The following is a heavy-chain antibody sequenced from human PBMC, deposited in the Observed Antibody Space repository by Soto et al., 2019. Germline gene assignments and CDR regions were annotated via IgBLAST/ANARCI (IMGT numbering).Heavy chain of an antibody. Sequence: QVQLVESGGGVVQPGRSLRLSCAASGFTFSSYGMHWVRQAPGKGLEWVAVISYDGSNKYYADSVKGRFTISRDNSKNTLYLQMNSLRAEDTAVYYCARDQEYRYCSSTSCRSYGMDVWGQGTTVTVSS. V-gene: IGHV3-30*03. CDR3: ARDQEYRYCSSTSCRSYGMDV. J-gene: IGHJ6*02. CDR2: ISYDGSNK. CDR1: GFTFSSYG. D-gene: IGHD2-2*01.